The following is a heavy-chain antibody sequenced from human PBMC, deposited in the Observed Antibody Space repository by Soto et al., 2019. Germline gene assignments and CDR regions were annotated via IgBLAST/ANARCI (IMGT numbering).Heavy chain of an antibody. CDR1: GYSFTSYW. CDR3: ARRSYNWNYRRGFDP. J-gene: IGHJ5*02. V-gene: IGHV5-51*01. D-gene: IGHD1-7*01. Sequence: GESLKISCNGSGYSFTSYWIGWVRQMPGKGLEWMGIIYPGDSDTRYSPSFQGQVTISADKSIGTAYLQWSSLKASDTAMYYCARRSYNWNYRRGFDPWGQGTLVTVSS. CDR2: IYPGDSDT.